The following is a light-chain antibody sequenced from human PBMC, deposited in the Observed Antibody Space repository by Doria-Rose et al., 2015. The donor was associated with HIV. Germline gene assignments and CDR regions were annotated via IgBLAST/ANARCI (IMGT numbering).Light chain of an antibody. CDR3: QQSYSTPYT. CDR2: AAS. V-gene: IGKV1-39*01. J-gene: IGKJ2*01. Sequence: DIRVTQSPPSLSASVGDRVTITCRSSQCIDTYLNWYQQKPGEAPKVLIYAASTLHSGVPLRFSGSGSGTDFTLTIASLRPEDFAIYHCQQSYSTPYTFGQGTKPEIK. CDR1: QCIDTY.